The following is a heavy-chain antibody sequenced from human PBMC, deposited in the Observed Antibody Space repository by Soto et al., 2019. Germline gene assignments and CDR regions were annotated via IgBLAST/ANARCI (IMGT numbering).Heavy chain of an antibody. V-gene: IGHV4-39*01. CDR1: GGSISSSSYY. CDR2: IYYSGST. J-gene: IGHJ5*02. D-gene: IGHD2-15*01. Sequence: SETLSLTCTVSGGSISSSSYYWGWIRQPPGKGLEWIGSIYYSGSTYYNPSLKSRVTISVDTSKNQFSLKLSSVTAADTAVYYRARSLPTRYCSGGSCYSTYHNWFDPWGQGTLVTVSS. CDR3: ARSLPTRYCSGGSCYSTYHNWFDP.